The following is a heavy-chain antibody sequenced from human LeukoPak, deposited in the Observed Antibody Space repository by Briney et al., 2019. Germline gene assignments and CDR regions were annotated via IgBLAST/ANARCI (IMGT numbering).Heavy chain of an antibody. CDR1: GFTFSSYT. CDR3: ARELGAFDI. CDR2: ISSSSSYI. V-gene: IGHV3-21*01. D-gene: IGHD7-27*01. J-gene: IGHJ3*02. Sequence: GGSLTLSCAASGFTFSSYTMNWVRQAPGKGLEWVSSISSSSSYIYYADSLKGRFTISRDNAKNSLYLQMNSLRAEDTAVYYCARELGAFDIWGQGTMVTVSS.